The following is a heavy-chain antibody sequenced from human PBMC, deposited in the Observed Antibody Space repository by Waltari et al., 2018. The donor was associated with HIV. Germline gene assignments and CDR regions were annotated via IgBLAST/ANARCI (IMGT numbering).Heavy chain of an antibody. CDR2: INAGNGNT. CDR1: GYTFTCYA. CDR3: ARDIPRMGIDY. J-gene: IGHJ4*02. V-gene: IGHV1-3*01. D-gene: IGHD2-15*01. Sequence: QVQLVQSGAEVEKPGASVKVSCQASGYTFTCYAFHSGRQAPGQRLEWMGWINAGNGNTKYSQKFQGRVTITRDTSASTAYMELSSLRSEDTAVYYCARDIPRMGIDYWGQGTLVTVSS.